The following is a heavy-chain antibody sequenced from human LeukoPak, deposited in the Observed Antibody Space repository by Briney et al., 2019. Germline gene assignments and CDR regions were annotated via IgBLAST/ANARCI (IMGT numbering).Heavy chain of an antibody. D-gene: IGHD6-13*01. V-gene: IGHV4-38-2*01. CDR3: AGAGWVNYSGIDY. CDR2: IYHTGST. Sequence: SETLSLTCGVSGYSISRGYYWAWIRQPPGKGLEWIGTIYHTGSTYYNPSLESRVTISVDTSKNEFSLNLNSVTAPHRAVYFFAGAGWVNYSGIDYWGQGALVTVSS. J-gene: IGHJ4*02. CDR1: GYSISRGYY.